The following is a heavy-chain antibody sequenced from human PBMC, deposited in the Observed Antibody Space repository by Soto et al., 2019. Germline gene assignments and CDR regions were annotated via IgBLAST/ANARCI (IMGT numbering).Heavy chain of an antibody. Sequence: GGSLRLSCAASGFIFSTYGMHWVRQAPGKGLEWLAVISYDGSNEYYADSVEGRFAISRDNSENTLFLQMNSLRDEDTAVYYCARGPYYGSGTLDYWGQGTLVTVSS. CDR2: ISYDGSNE. D-gene: IGHD3-10*01. V-gene: IGHV3-30*03. CDR1: GFIFSTYG. CDR3: ARGPYYGSGTLDY. J-gene: IGHJ4*02.